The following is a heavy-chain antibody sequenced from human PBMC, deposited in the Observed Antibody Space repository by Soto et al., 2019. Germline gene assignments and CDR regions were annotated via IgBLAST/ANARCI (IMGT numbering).Heavy chain of an antibody. Sequence: QVQLQESGPELVKPSEALSLTCSVSGGSITGYYWPWIRQPPGKGLEWIGYIYSSGDTSYNPSLKPRLTRSLDTSKNQFARRLTSVTAADTAVYYCVRGSDWYRAMFWGQGTLVTVSS. V-gene: IGHV4-59*01. CDR3: VRGSDWYRAMF. CDR1: GGSITGYY. J-gene: IGHJ4*02. CDR2: IYSSGDT. D-gene: IGHD6-19*01.